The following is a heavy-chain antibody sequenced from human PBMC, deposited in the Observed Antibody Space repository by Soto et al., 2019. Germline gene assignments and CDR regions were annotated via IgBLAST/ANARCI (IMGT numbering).Heavy chain of an antibody. CDR3: ARDHTEHYYYGMDV. CDR1: GGTFSSYA. J-gene: IGHJ6*02. CDR2: IIPIFGTA. Sequence: QVQLVQSGAEVKKPGASVKVSCKASGGTFSSYAISWVRQAPGQGLEWMGGIIPIFGTANYAQKFQGRVTITADESTSTAYMELSSLRSEDTAVYYCARDHTEHYYYGMDVWGQGTTVPVSS. D-gene: IGHD1-26*01. V-gene: IGHV1-69*01.